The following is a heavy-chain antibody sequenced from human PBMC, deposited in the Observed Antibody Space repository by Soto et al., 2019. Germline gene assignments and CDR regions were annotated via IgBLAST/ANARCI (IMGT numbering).Heavy chain of an antibody. J-gene: IGHJ4*02. CDR1: GYTFTSYG. D-gene: IGHD3-22*01. Sequence: GASVKVSCKASGYTFTSYGISWVRQAPGQGLEWMGGIIPIFGTANYAQKFQGRVTITADESTSTAYMELSSLRSEDTAVYYCARAIYSYDSSGPDYWGQGTLVTVSS. CDR2: IIPIFGTA. V-gene: IGHV1-69*13. CDR3: ARAIYSYDSSGPDY.